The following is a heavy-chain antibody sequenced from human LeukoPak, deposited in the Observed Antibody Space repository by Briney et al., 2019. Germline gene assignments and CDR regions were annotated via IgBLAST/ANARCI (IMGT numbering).Heavy chain of an antibody. CDR3: AKDFYYDSSGYYNAFDI. J-gene: IGHJ3*02. Sequence: PGRSLRLSCAASGFTFDDYAMHWVRQAPGKGLEWVSAISGSGGSTYYADSVKGRFTISRDNSKNTLYLQMNSLRAEDTAVYYCAKDFYYDSSGYYNAFDIWGQGTMVTVSS. V-gene: IGHV3-23*01. D-gene: IGHD3-22*01. CDR1: GFTFDDYA. CDR2: ISGSGGST.